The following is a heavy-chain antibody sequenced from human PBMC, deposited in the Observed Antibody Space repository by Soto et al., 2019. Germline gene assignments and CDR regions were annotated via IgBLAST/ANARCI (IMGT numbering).Heavy chain of an antibody. CDR3: ARAQHHQDNWFDP. J-gene: IGHJ5*02. CDR2: ISSDSNTI. Sequence: GGSLRLSCAASELTFSIYGINWLRQAPGKGLEWVSYISSDSNTIHYADSVKGRFTISRDNAKNSLYLQINSLRAEDTAVYYCARAQHHQDNWFDPWGQGTLVTVSS. CDR1: ELTFSIYG. D-gene: IGHD6-13*01. V-gene: IGHV3-48*01.